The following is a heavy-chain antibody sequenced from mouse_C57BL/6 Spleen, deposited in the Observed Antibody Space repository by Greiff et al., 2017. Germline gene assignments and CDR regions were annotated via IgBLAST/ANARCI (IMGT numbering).Heavy chain of an antibody. CDR2: IHPNSGST. CDR1: GYTFTSYW. D-gene: IGHD1-1*01. J-gene: IGHJ3*01. Sequence: VQLQQPGAELVKPGASVKLSCKASGYTFTSYWMHWVKQRPGQGLEWIGMIHPNSGSTNYNEKFKSKATLTVDKSSSTAYMQLSSLTSEDSAVYYCAREGYGSSYGSWFAYWGQGTLVTVSA. V-gene: IGHV1-64*01. CDR3: AREGYGSSYGSWFAY.